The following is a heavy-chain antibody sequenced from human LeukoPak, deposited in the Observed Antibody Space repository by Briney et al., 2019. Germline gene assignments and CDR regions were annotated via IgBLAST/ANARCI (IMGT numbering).Heavy chain of an antibody. CDR3: ARDQRDSSGWYYFDY. CDR2: INHSGST. CDR1: GGSFSGYY. D-gene: IGHD6-19*01. J-gene: IGHJ4*02. Sequence: TSETLSLTCAVYGGSFSGYYWSWIRQPPGKGLEWIGEINHSGSTNYNPSLKSRVTISVDTSKNQFSLKLSSVTAADTAVYYCARDQRDSSGWYYFDYWGQGTLVTVSS. V-gene: IGHV4-34*01.